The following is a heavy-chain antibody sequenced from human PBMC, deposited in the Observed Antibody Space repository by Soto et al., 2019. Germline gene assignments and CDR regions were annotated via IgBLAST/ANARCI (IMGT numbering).Heavy chain of an antibody. CDR1: GFTFRAYS. D-gene: IGHD5-18*01. V-gene: IGHV3-21*06. CDR2: ITSSSTYI. CDR3: ARDLLEGYGPARQPDY. Sequence: GSLRLSCVASGFTFRAYSMSWVRQAPGQGLEWVSSITSSSTYIYYTRSVEGRFTISRDDAKNSLHLQMNSLMAEDTAVYYCARDLLEGYGPARQPDYWGQGTLVTVSS. J-gene: IGHJ4*02.